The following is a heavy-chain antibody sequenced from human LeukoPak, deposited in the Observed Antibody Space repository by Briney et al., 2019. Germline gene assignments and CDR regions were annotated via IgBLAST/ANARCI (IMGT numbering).Heavy chain of an antibody. V-gene: IGHV3-7*01. D-gene: IGHD4-23*01. CDR3: ARDRGYSTFDY. J-gene: IGHJ4*02. CDR1: AFTFSNYW. Sequence: GGLLRLSCAASAFTFSNYWMSWVRHAPGEGLEWVANIKEDGSEIKYVDSVKGRFTISRDNAKNSLYLQMNSLRVDDTAVYYCARDRGYSTFDYWGQGTLVTVSS. CDR2: IKEDGSEI.